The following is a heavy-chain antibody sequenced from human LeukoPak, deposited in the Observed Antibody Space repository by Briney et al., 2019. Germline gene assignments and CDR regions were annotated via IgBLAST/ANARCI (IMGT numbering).Heavy chain of an antibody. CDR2: ISAYNGNT. V-gene: IGHV1-18*04. CDR1: GYTFTSYG. Sequence: ASVKVSCKASGYTFTSYGISWVRQAPGQGLEWMGWISAYNGNTDYAQKLQGRVTMTTDTSTSTAYMELRSLRSDDTAVYYCARDLNQYFAWLLHLDYWGQGTLVTVSS. J-gene: IGHJ4*02. CDR3: ARDLNQYFAWLLHLDY. D-gene: IGHD3-9*01.